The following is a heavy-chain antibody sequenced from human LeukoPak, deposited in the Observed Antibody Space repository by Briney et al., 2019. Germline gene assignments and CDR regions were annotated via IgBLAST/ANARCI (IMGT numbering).Heavy chain of an antibody. CDR2: INYRGSA. J-gene: IGHJ3*02. CDR3: ARDTVPGDSFDI. CDR1: GGSISSVDHY. Sequence: SQTLSLTCTVSGGSISSVDHYWSWIRQYPGKGLEWIGYINYRGSAYYNPSLKSRVTISVDTSKNQFSLKLTSVTAADTAVYYCARDTVPGDSFDIWGQGTMVTVSS. V-gene: IGHV4-31*03.